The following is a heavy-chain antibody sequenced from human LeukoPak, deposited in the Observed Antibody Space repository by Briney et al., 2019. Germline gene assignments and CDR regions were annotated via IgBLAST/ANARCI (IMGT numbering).Heavy chain of an antibody. V-gene: IGHV4-61*02. J-gene: IGHJ4*02. CDR3: ARGQEVVAENYFDY. D-gene: IGHD5-12*01. Sequence: SQTLSLTCTVSGGSISSGSYYWSWIRQPAGKGLEWIGRIYPSGTTNYDPSLKSRVTISVDTSKNQFSLKLRSVTAADTAVYYCARGQEVVAENYFDYWGQGTLVTVSS. CDR1: GGSISSGSYY. CDR2: IYPSGTT.